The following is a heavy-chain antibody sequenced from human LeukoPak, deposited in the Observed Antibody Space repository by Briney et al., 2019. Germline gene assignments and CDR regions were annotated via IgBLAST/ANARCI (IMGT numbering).Heavy chain of an antibody. J-gene: IGHJ4*02. CDR3: ARYIAVAGYYFDY. Sequence: PGGSLRLSCAASGFTFSSYWMSWVRQAPGKGLEWVANIKQDGSEKYYVDSVKGRFTISRDNAKNSLYLQMNSLRAEDTAVYYCARYIAVAGYYFDYWGQGTLVTVSS. CDR2: IKQDGSEK. D-gene: IGHD6-19*01. V-gene: IGHV3-7*01. CDR1: GFTFSSYW.